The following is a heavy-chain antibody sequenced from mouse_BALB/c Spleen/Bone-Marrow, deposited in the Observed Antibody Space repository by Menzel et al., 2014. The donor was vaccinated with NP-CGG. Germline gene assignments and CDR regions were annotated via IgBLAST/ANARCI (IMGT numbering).Heavy chain of an antibody. V-gene: IGHV3-1*02. J-gene: IGHJ3*01. CDR1: GYSITSGYS. D-gene: IGHD2-14*01. CDR2: IHYSGST. CDR3: AREDRCEAWFAY. Sequence: EVKLMESGPDLVKPSQSLSLTCTVTGYSITSGYSCHWIRQFPGNKLEWMGYIHYSGSTDYNPSLKSRISITRDTSKNQSFLQLNSVTTEDAATCCCAREDRCEAWFAYWGEGTLVTVSA.